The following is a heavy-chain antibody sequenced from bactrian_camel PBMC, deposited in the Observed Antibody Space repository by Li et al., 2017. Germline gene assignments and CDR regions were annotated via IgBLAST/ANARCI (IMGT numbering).Heavy chain of an antibody. CDR1: GDTSSGYGYC. D-gene: IGHD7*01. J-gene: IGHJ4*01. V-gene: IGHV3S25*01. CDR2: LWNGGGNP. CDR3: AIARDVWWDY. Sequence: QLVESGGGSVQPGGSLRLSCAVSGDTSSGYGYCMAWFRQAPGKEREGVARLWNGGGNPYYTALVKGRFTISRSNDKKTVYLQMNSLKPDDTARYYCAIARDVWWDYWGQGTQVTVS.